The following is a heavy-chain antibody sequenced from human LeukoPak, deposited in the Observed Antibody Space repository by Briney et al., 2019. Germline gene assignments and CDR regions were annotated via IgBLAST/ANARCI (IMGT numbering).Heavy chain of an antibody. V-gene: IGHV3-20*01. J-gene: IGHJ6*03. CDR3: ARRSGYYDSSGYYGYYMDV. CDR1: GFTFDDYG. D-gene: IGHD3-22*01. CDR2: INWNGGST. Sequence: GGSLRLSCAASGFTFDDYGMSWVRQAPGKGLEWVSGINWNGGSTGYADSVKGRFTISRDNAKNSLYLQMNSLRAEDTALYHCARRSGYYDSSGYYGYYMDVWGKGTTVTVTS.